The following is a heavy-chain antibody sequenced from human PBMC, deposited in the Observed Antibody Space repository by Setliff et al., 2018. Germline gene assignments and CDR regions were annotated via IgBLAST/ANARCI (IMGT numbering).Heavy chain of an antibody. V-gene: IGHV1-46*03. J-gene: IGHJ4*02. D-gene: IGHD2-2*01. CDR3: ARSTSWFSTNY. CDR2: INPNGDRT. Sequence: ASVKVSCKTSGFTFTTFYIHWVRQAPGQGLEWMMMINPNGDRTTYAQKFQGRVTMTRDTSTSTVYMELSSLRSEDTAVYYCARSTSWFSTNYWGQGPRSPSPQ. CDR1: GFTFTTFY.